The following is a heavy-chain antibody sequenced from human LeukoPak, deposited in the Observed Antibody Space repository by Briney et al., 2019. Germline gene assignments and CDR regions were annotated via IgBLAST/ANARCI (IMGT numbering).Heavy chain of an antibody. Sequence: GASVTVSCTASGYTFTSYAIHWVRQAPGQGLEWMGWVTPSGGTNYPQNFQGRVAITWDTSITTAYMDLSRLTSDDTAVYYCARDRYGDGFAHLDYWGQGALVTVSS. CDR1: GYTFTSYA. D-gene: IGHD5-24*01. J-gene: IGHJ4*02. CDR2: VTPSGGT. V-gene: IGHV1-2*02. CDR3: ARDRYGDGFAHLDY.